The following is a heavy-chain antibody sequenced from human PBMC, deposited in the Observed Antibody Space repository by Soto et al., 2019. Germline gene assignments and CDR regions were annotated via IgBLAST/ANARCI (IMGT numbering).Heavy chain of an antibody. Sequence: QITLKESGPTLVKPTQTLTLTCTFSGFSLSTSGVSVGWLRQPPGKALGWLALIYKNDDKRYSPSLKNRLIITEDTSKNQVVLTMSSMDPVYTATFSFAHISGWPKGGFDYWGQGTLVTVSS. D-gene: IGHD2-15*01. CDR2: IYKNDDK. CDR1: GFSLSTSGVS. J-gene: IGHJ4*02. V-gene: IGHV2-5*01. CDR3: AHISGWPKGGFDY.